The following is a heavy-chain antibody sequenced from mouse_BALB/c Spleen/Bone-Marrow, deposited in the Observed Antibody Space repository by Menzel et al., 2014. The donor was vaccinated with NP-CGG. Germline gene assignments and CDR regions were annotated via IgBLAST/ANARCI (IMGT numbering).Heavy chain of an antibody. CDR1: GFSLTSYD. CDR2: IWTGGGT. V-gene: IGHV2-9-2*01. D-gene: IGHD1-1*01. CDR3: VRGKNLYGTPLAY. J-gene: IGHJ3*01. Sequence: VKLVESGPGLVAPSQSLSITCTVSGFSLTSYDMNWVRQPPGKGLEWLGVIWTGGGTDYNSAFMSRLSISKDNSKSQVFLKMNSLQTDDTAIYYYVRGKNLYGTPLAYWGQGTLVTVSA.